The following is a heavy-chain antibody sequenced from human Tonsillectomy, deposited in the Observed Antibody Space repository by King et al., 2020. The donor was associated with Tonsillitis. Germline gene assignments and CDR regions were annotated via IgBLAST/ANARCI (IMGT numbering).Heavy chain of an antibody. CDR1: GFTFSNYY. V-gene: IGHV3-11*01. CDR2: ISSSGNTI. D-gene: IGHD3-22*01. CDR3: ASDGEYYYDSSGKGAFGLDV. Sequence: VQLVESGGGLVKPGGSLRLSCAASGFTFSNYYMHWIRQAPGKGLEWVSYISSSGNTIYYADSVKGRFTISRDNAKNSLYLQMNSLRAEDTAVYYCASDGEYYYDSSGKGAFGLDVWGQGTTVTVSS. J-gene: IGHJ6*02.